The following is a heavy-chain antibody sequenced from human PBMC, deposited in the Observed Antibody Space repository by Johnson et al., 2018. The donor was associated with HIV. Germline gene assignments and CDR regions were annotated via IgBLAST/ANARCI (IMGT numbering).Heavy chain of an antibody. Sequence: QVQLVESGGGVVQPGRSLRLSCAASGFTFSTFGMHWVRQAPGKGLEWVAFISPDGNKKYYADFLTGRFTISRENSKTKLYLQMNSLRAEDTAVYYWAKEGYYYPDPAHGNRAVAFDIWGQGTMVTVSS. CDR3: AKEGYYYPDPAHGNRAVAFDI. J-gene: IGHJ3*02. D-gene: IGHD3-10*01. V-gene: IGHV3-30*18. CDR1: GFTFSTFG. CDR2: ISPDGNKK.